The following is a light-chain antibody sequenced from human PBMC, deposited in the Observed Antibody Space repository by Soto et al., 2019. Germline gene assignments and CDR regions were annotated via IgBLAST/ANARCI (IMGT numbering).Light chain of an antibody. CDR1: QSVAANY. CDR3: HQYVTAPLT. V-gene: IGKV3-20*01. CDR2: GAS. Sequence: EVVLTQSPGTLSLSPGERATLSCRASQSVAANYLAWDQQKRGQAPRLLIYGASSSATGIPGRIGGSGSETDFSLNISRLEAENFSEYNCHQYVTAPLTFGTGTKEDIK. J-gene: IGKJ3*01.